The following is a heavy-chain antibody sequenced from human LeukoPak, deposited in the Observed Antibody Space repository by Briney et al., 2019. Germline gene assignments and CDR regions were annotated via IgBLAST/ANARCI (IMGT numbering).Heavy chain of an antibody. Sequence: GESLKISCKGSGYSFTSYWIGWVRQMRGKGLEWMGIIYPGDSDTRYSPSFQGQVTISADKSISNAYLQWSSLKAPDTAMYYCARLDILTGYYNGYNDYWGQGTLVTVSS. CDR1: GYSFTSYW. V-gene: IGHV5-51*01. D-gene: IGHD3-9*01. J-gene: IGHJ4*02. CDR2: IYPGDSDT. CDR3: ARLDILTGYYNGYNDY.